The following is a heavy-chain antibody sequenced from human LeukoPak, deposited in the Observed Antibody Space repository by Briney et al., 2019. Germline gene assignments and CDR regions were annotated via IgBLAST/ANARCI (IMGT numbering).Heavy chain of an antibody. D-gene: IGHD5-24*01. V-gene: IGHV3-30*18. CDR3: AKDLVLSDGYNFDY. CDR2: KSIDGNRK. CDR1: GFTFSNYG. J-gene: IGHJ4*02. Sequence: GGSLRLSCAASGFTFSNYGMHWVRQAPGKGLEWVAVKSIDGNRKYYSDSVKGRFTISRDNSKNTLYLQMNSLRAEDMVVYYCAKDLVLSDGYNFDYWGQGTLVTVSS.